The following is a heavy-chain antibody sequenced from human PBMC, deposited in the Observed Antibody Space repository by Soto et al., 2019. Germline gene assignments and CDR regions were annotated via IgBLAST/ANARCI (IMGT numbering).Heavy chain of an antibody. D-gene: IGHD2-2*02. CDR1: GFTFSSYW. CDR2: IKQDGSEK. Sequence: ESGGGLVQPGGSLRLSCAASGFTFSSYWMSWVRQAPGKGLEWVANIKQDGSEKYYVDSVKGRFTISRDNAKNSLYLQMNSLRAEDTAVYYCAREGRYCSSTSCYKPYYYGMDVWGQGTTVTVSS. J-gene: IGHJ6*02. CDR3: AREGRYCSSTSCYKPYYYGMDV. V-gene: IGHV3-7*03.